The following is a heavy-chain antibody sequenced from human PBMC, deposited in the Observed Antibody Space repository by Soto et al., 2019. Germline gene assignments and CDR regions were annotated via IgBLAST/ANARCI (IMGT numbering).Heavy chain of an antibody. CDR1: GFTFSGHG. CDR3: ARDWMHDSSGAIDM. D-gene: IGHD3-22*01. J-gene: IGHJ3*02. Sequence: QVQLVESGGGVVQPGRSLRLSCAASGFTFSGHGMHWVRQAPGKGLEWVAVIWYDGGNTYYGDSVKGRFTISRDNSSNTLYLEMNSLRAEDTAVYYCARDWMHDSSGAIDMWGQGTMVTVSS. V-gene: IGHV3-33*01. CDR2: IWYDGGNT.